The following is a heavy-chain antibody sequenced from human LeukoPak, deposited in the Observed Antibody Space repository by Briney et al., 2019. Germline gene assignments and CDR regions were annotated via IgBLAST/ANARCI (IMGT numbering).Heavy chain of an antibody. Sequence: LSLTCAVYGGSFSGYYWSWIRQAPGKGLEWVSYISSSSSTTYYADSVKGRFTISRDNAKNSLYLQMNSLRAEDTAVYYCARDTGIAVAGTGVDYWGQGTLVTVSS. CDR3: ARDTGIAVAGTGVDY. D-gene: IGHD6-19*01. V-gene: IGHV3-11*04. CDR1: GGSFSGYY. CDR2: ISSSSSTT. J-gene: IGHJ4*02.